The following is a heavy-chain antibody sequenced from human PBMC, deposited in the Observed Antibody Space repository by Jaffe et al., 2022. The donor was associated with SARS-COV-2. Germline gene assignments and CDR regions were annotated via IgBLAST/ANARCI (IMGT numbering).Heavy chain of an antibody. CDR2: IRSKANSYAT. D-gene: IGHD2-15*01. Sequence: EVQLVESGGGLVQPGGSLKLSCAASGFTFSGSAMHWVRQASGKGLEWVGRIRSKANSYATAYAASVKGRFTISRDDSKNTAYLQMNSLKTEDTAVYYCTSPDFFCSGGSCYWVYGYWGQGTLVTVSS. V-gene: IGHV3-73*01. CDR3: TSPDFFCSGGSCYWVYGY. J-gene: IGHJ4*02. CDR1: GFTFSGSA.